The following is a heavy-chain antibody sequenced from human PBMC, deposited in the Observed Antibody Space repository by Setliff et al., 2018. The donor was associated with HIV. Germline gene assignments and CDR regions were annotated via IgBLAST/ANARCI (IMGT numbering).Heavy chain of an antibody. CDR3: AKGRYSSSWYYFDY. D-gene: IGHD6-13*01. Sequence: PGGSLRLSCTASGFTFGDYAMSWVRQAPGKGLEWVSGITWNSGSIAYADSVKGRFTISRDNAKNSLYLQMNSLRAEDMALYYCAKGRYSSSWYYFDYWGQGTLVTVSS. CDR1: GFTFGDYA. J-gene: IGHJ4*02. CDR2: ITWNSGSI. V-gene: IGHV3-9*03.